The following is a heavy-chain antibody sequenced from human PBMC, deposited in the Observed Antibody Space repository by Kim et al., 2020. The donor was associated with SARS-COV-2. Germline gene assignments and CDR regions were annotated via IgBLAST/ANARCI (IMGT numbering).Heavy chain of an antibody. D-gene: IGHD2-8*02. CDR3: ATGIGPEGRNGYYYYGMDV. Sequence: SETLSLTCAVSGGSISSSNWWSWVRQPPGKGLEWIGEIYHSGSTNYNPSLKSRVTISVDKSKNQFSLKLSSVTAADTAVYYCATGIGPEGRNGYYYYGMDVWGQGTTVTVSS. J-gene: IGHJ6*02. V-gene: IGHV4-4*02. CDR2: IYHSGST. CDR1: GGSISSSNW.